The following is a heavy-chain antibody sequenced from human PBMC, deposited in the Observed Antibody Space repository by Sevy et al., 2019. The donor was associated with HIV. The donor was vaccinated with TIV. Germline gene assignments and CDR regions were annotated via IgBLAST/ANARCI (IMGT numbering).Heavy chain of an antibody. Sequence: SETLSLTCTVSGDSISSGDYYWSWIRQPPGKGLEWIGYIYYSGSTYYNPSLKSRVSISVDTSKNQFSLKLSSGTAADTAAYYCARAPITMFRGALGFWGQGTLVTVSS. V-gene: IGHV4-30-4*01. CDR2: IYYSGST. CDR1: GDSISSGDYY. CDR3: ARAPITMFRGALGF. D-gene: IGHD3-10*01. J-gene: IGHJ4*02.